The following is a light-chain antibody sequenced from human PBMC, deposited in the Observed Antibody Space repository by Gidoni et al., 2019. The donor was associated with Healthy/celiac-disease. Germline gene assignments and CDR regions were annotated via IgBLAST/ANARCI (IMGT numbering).Light chain of an antibody. CDR3: AAWDDSLNGWV. CDR2: SNN. CDR1: ISNIGSNT. J-gene: IGLJ3*02. Sequence: QSVLPQPPSASGPPGQRVTISCSGSISNIGSNTVNWYQQLPGTAPKLLIYSNNQRPSGVPDRFSGSKSGTSASLAISGLQSEDEADYYCAAWDDSLNGWVFGGGTKLTVL. V-gene: IGLV1-44*01.